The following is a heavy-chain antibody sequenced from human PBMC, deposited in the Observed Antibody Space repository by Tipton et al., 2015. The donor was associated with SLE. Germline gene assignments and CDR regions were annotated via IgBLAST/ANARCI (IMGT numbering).Heavy chain of an antibody. V-gene: IGHV4-30-4*01. CDR2: IYYSGST. D-gene: IGHD3-22*01. J-gene: IGHJ4*02. CDR1: GGSISSGDYY. Sequence: TLSLTCTVSGGSISSGDYYWRWFRQPPGKGLGWIGYIYYSGSTYYNPSLKSRVTISVDTSKNQFSLKLNSVTAADTAVYFCARTSSDSYWGDYFDYWGQGTLVTVSS. CDR3: ARTSSDSYWGDYFDY.